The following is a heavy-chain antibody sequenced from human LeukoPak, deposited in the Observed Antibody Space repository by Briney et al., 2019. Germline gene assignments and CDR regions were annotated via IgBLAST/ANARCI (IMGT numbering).Heavy chain of an antibody. CDR1: GGSISSSSYY. D-gene: IGHD6-19*01. CDR2: IYYSGST. CDR3: ARRGSGWSREFDY. J-gene: IGHJ4*02. V-gene: IGHV4-39*01. Sequence: SETLSLTCTVSGGSISSSSYYWGWIRQPPGKGLEWIGSIYYSGSTYYNPSLKSRVTISVDTSKSQFSLRLNSVTAADTAVYYCARRGSGWSREFDYWGQGTLVTVSS.